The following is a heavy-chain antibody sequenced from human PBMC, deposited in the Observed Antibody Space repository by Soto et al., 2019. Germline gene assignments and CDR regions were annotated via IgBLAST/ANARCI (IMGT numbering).Heavy chain of an antibody. D-gene: IGHD2-2*01. CDR3: ARGPHVGISTS. V-gene: IGHV3-53*01. CDR2: IYSGGST. Sequence: GGSLRLSCVVSGFTFSDHYMSWVRQAPGKGLEWLSVIYSGGSTYYAESVKGRFTISRDNSKNTLNLQMNALRVEDTAVYYCARGPHVGISTSWGQGTLVTVSS. J-gene: IGHJ4*02. CDR1: GFTFSDHY.